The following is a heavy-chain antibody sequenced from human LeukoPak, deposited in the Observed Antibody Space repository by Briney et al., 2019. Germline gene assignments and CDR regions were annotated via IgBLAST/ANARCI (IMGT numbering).Heavy chain of an antibody. V-gene: IGHV1-46*01. CDR1: GYTFTGYY. CDR3: ARHGMGGFDP. D-gene: IGHD3-16*01. Sequence: ASVKVSCKASGYTFTGYYMHWARQAPGQGLEWMGIINPSGGSTSYAQKFQGRVTMTRDMSTSTVYMELSSLRSEDTAVYYCARHGMGGFDPWGQGTLVTVSS. CDR2: INPSGGST. J-gene: IGHJ5*02.